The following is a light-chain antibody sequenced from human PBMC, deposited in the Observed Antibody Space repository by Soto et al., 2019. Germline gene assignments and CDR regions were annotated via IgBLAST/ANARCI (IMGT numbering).Light chain of an antibody. J-gene: IGKJ4*01. Sequence: IVLSQSPATLSLSPGERATLSCRASQSVSSALAWYQQKPGQAPRLLIYGASNGATGIPARFSGTGSGTDFTLTISSLEPEDFAVYYCQQRYNWPLTFGGGTKVDIK. V-gene: IGKV3-11*01. CDR2: GAS. CDR1: QSVSSA. CDR3: QQRYNWPLT.